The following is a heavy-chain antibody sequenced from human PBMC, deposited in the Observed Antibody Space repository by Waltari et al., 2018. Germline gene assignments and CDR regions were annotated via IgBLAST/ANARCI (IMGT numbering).Heavy chain of an antibody. CDR1: GFTFSDYW. CDR2: IKQDGSVK. CDR3: AKDGRGYYDFWSGYSDWFDP. D-gene: IGHD3-3*01. Sequence: EVQLVESGGGLVQPGGSLRLSCATSGFTFSDYWMTWVRQAPGKGLGWVANIKQDGSVKYYVDSVKGRFTISRDNSKNTLYLQMNSLRAEDTAVYYCAKDGRGYYDFWSGYSDWFDPWGQGTLVTVSS. V-gene: IGHV3-7*03. J-gene: IGHJ5*02.